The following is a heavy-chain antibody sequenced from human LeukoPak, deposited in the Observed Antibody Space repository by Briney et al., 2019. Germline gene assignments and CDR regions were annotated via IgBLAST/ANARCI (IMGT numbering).Heavy chain of an antibody. Sequence: SETLSLTCAVYGGSFSGYYWSWIRQPPGKGLEWIGEINHSGSTNYNPSLKSRVTISVDTSKNQFSLKLSSVTAADTAVYYCARSLRGAYSAYATDYWGQGTLVTVSS. CDR1: GGSFSGYY. CDR3: ARSLRGAYSAYATDY. V-gene: IGHV4-34*01. D-gene: IGHD5-12*01. CDR2: INHSGST. J-gene: IGHJ4*02.